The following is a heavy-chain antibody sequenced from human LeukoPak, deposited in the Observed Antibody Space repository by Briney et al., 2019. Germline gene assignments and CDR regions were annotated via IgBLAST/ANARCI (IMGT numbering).Heavy chain of an antibody. Sequence: PSETLSLTCAVYGGSFSGYYWSWTRQPPGKGLEWIGEINHSGSTNYNPSLKSRVTISVDTSKNQFSLKLSSVTAADTAVYYCARLNDVVVVAATSAFDIWGQGTMVTVSS. D-gene: IGHD2-15*01. CDR3: ARLNDVVVVAATSAFDI. CDR1: GGSFSGYY. CDR2: INHSGST. J-gene: IGHJ3*02. V-gene: IGHV4-34*01.